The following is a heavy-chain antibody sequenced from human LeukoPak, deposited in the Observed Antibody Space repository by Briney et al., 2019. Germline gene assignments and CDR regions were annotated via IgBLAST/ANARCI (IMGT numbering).Heavy chain of an antibody. V-gene: IGHV1-69*04. CDR2: IIPIVGIA. CDR3: ARDGEMATIYFDY. CDR1: GGTSSSYA. Sequence: GASVKVSCEASGGTSSSYALSWVRQAPGQGLEWMGTIIPIVGIANYAQKFQGRVTITADKSTSTAYMELSSLRSEDTAVYYCARDGEMATIYFDYWGQGTLVTVSS. D-gene: IGHD5-24*01. J-gene: IGHJ4*02.